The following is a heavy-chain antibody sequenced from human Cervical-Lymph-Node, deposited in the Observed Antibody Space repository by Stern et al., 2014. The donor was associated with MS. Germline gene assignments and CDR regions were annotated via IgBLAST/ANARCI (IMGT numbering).Heavy chain of an antibody. CDR3: ARTTSFYYGYVDY. J-gene: IGHJ4*02. V-gene: IGHV5-51*01. CDR1: ADSFSNYW. CDR2: IYPEDSDT. D-gene: IGHD4-17*01. Sequence: EVQLEESGTEVKKPGESLKISCKGSADSFSNYWIGWVRQMPGNGLEWMGIIYPEDSDTKYSPSFQGQVTISADRSISTAYLQWNTLKASDTAVYYCARTTSFYYGYVDYWGQGTLVTVSS.